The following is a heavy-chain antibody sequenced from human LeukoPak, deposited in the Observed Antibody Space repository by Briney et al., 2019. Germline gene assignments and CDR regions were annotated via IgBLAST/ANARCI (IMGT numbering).Heavy chain of an antibody. CDR3: ARGLVVVAAGPADY. D-gene: IGHD2-15*01. Sequence: PSETLSLTCTVSGGSVSSGSDYWSWIRQPPGKGLEWIGYIYYSGSTNYNPSLKSRVTISVDTSKNQFSLKLSSVTAADTAVYYCARGLVVVAAGPADYWGQRTLVTVSS. CDR2: IYYSGST. V-gene: IGHV4-61*01. CDR1: GGSVSSGSDY. J-gene: IGHJ4*02.